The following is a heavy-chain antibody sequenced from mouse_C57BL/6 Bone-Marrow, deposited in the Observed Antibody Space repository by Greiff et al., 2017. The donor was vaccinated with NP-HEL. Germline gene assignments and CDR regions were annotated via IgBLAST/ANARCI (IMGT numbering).Heavy chain of an antibody. Sequence: VQLQQSGPGMVKPSQSLSLTCTVTGYSITSGYDWHWIRHFPGNKLEWMGYISYSGSTNYNPSLKSRISITHDTSKNHFFLKLNSVTTEDTATYYCAREGGYDYDVWYFDVWCTGTTVTVSS. J-gene: IGHJ1*03. CDR2: ISYSGST. D-gene: IGHD2-4*01. V-gene: IGHV3-1*01. CDR1: GYSITSGYD. CDR3: AREGGYDYDVWYFDV.